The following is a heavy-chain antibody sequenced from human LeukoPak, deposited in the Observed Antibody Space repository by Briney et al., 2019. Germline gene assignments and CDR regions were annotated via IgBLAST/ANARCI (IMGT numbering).Heavy chain of an antibody. J-gene: IGHJ4*02. Sequence: GGSLRLSCAASGFTFSNSWMHWVRQAPGRGLVWVSRISSDRSSINYADSVKGRFTISRDNAQNSLSLQMNSLRAEDSAVYYCARDSTDRGYFDYWGQGTLVTVSS. D-gene: IGHD4-11*01. V-gene: IGHV3-74*01. CDR2: ISSDRSSI. CDR3: ARDSTDRGYFDY. CDR1: GFTFSNSW.